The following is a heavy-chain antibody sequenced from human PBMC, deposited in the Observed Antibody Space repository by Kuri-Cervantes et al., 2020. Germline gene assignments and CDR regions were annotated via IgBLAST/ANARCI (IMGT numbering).Heavy chain of an antibody. Sequence: GGFLRLSCGASGFTFSDHYMDWFRQAPGKGLEWVSSISSSSSYIYCADSVKGRFTISRDNAKNSLYLQMNSLRAEDTAVYYCARQYYDILTGYDSPPHYWGQGTLVTV. J-gene: IGHJ4*02. CDR3: ARQYYDILTGYDSPPHY. V-gene: IGHV3-21*03. CDR1: GFTFSDHY. D-gene: IGHD3-9*01. CDR2: ISSSSSYI.